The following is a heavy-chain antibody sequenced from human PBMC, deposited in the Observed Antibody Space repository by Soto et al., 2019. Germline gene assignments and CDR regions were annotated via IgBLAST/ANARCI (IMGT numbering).Heavy chain of an antibody. CDR3: ARAGISGAVPDSHYYYGMDV. V-gene: IGHV1-69*01. J-gene: IGHJ6*02. Sequence: QVQLVQSGAEVKKPGSSVKVSCKASGGTFSSYAISWVRQAPGQGLEWMGGMIPIFGTANYAQKSQGRVTITADESTSTAYKELSSLRSEDTAVYYCARAGISGAVPDSHYYYGMDVWGQGTTVTVSS. D-gene: IGHD6-19*01. CDR1: GGTFSSYA. CDR2: MIPIFGTA.